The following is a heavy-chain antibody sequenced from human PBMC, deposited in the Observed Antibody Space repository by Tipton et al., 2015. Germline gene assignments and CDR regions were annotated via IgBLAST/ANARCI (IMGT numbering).Heavy chain of an antibody. CDR1: GFTFSRYA. CDR3: AKEGWSVAVAGTYSAH. CDR2: LTGDVGTP. D-gene: IGHD6-19*01. Sequence: SLRLSCAASGFTFSRYALSWVRQAPGKGLEWVSGLTGDVGTPYYADSVQGRFTISRDISKNTLFLEMSSLRVEDTAVYYCAKEGWSVAVAGTYSAHGGQGTPVIVSS. J-gene: IGHJ4*02. V-gene: IGHV3-23*01.